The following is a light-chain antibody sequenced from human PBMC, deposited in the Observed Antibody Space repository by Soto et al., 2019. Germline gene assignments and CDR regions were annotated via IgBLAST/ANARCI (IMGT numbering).Light chain of an antibody. V-gene: IGLV6-57*04. CDR3: QSVDGKYVV. Sequence: NFMLTQPHSVSESPGQTVTISCTRSSGSIASDYVQWYQQRPGSAPINVIFEDSQRPSGVPDRFSGSIDSSPNSASLTISRLTTEDAADYYCQSVDGKYVVFGGGTQLTVL. J-gene: IGLJ2*01. CDR2: EDS. CDR1: SGSIASDY.